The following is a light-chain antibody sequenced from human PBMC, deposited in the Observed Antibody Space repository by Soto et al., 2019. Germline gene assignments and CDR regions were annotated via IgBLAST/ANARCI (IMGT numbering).Light chain of an antibody. Sequence: QSALTQPASVSGSPGQSITISCTGTSSDVGSYNLVSWYQQHPGKAPKLMIYEGSKRPSGVSNRFSGSKSGNTASLTISGLQAEDEAAYYCCSYAGSSTVVFGGGTKGTVL. CDR2: EGS. CDR3: CSYAGSSTVV. V-gene: IGLV2-23*01. J-gene: IGLJ2*01. CDR1: SSDVGSYNL.